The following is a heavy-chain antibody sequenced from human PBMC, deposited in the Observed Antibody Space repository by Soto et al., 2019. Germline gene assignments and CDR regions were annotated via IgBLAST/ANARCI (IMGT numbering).Heavy chain of an antibody. CDR2: IYWDDDK. D-gene: IGHD4-17*01. CDR3: AHAGDYDLLTFDH. CDR1: GFSLSTYGMG. J-gene: IGHJ4*02. Sequence: SGPTLGEPAQTLTLTCDFSGFSLSTYGMGVAWIRQPPGKALEWLALIYWDDDKRYSPSLKDRLAISKDTSSNQVVLTITNMDPGDTATYFCAHAGDYDLLTFDHWGPGTLVTVSS. V-gene: IGHV2-5*02.